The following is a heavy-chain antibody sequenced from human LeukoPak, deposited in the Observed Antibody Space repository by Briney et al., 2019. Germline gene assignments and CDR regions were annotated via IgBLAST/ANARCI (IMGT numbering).Heavy chain of an antibody. J-gene: IGHJ4*02. D-gene: IGHD2-2*01. Sequence: SETLSLTCTVSGGSISSYYWSWIRQPPGKGLEWIGYIYYSGSTNYNPSLKSRVTISVDTSKNQFSLKLSSVTAADTAVYYCARGSGTTFPLDYWGQGTLVTVSS. V-gene: IGHV4-59*01. CDR2: IYYSGST. CDR3: ARGSGTTFPLDY. CDR1: GGSISSYY.